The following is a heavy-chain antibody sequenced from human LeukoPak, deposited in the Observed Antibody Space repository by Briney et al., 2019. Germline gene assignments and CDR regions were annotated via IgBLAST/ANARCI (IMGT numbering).Heavy chain of an antibody. D-gene: IGHD2-21*01. CDR1: GFIFSTYG. V-gene: IGHV3-48*03. CDR2: IRPSSDTI. Sequence: PGGSLRLSCETSGFIFSTYGMNWVRQAPGKGLEWVSYIRPSSDTIYYADSVKGRFTISRDNAKSSLYLQMNGLRVEDTGVYYCVRDTLLDVWGQGTMVTVSS. CDR3: VRDTLLDV. J-gene: IGHJ3*01.